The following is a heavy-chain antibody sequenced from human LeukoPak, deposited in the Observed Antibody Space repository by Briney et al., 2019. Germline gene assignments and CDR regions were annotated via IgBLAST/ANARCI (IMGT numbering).Heavy chain of an antibody. J-gene: IGHJ3*02. CDR1: GGSISSGGYY. CDR3: ASYGGNSAAGAFDI. D-gene: IGHD4-17*01. V-gene: IGHV4-31*03. CDR2: IYYSGST. Sequence: SETLSLTCTVSGGSISSGGYYWSWIRQHPGKGLEWIGYIYYSGSTYYNPSLKSRVTISVDTSKNQFSLKLSSVTAADTAVYYCASYGGNSAAGAFDIWGQGTMVTVSS.